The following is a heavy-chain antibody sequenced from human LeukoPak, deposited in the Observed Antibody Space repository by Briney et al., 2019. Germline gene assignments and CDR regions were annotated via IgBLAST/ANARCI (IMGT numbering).Heavy chain of an antibody. CDR2: IYYSGST. J-gene: IGHJ5*02. V-gene: IGHV4-39*01. CDR3: ARQAYYDLSPFDP. CDR1: GGSISSSSYY. Sequence: SSETLSLTCTVSGGSISSSSYYWGWIRQPPGKGLEWIGSIYYSGSTYYNPSLKSRVTISVDTSKNQFSLKLSSVTAADTAVYYCARQAYYDLSPFDPWGQXTLVTVSS. D-gene: IGHD3-3*01.